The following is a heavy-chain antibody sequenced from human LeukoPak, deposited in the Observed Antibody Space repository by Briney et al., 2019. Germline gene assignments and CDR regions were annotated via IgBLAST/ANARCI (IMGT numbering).Heavy chain of an antibody. V-gene: IGHV4-59*12. CDR3: ARGTWAQGMDV. D-gene: IGHD1-14*01. CDR2: IYYSGST. Sequence: SETLSLTCTVSGGSISSYYWSWIRQPPGKGLEWIGYIYYSGSTYYNPSLKSRVTISVDTSKNQFSLKLSSVTAADTAVYYCARGTWAQGMDVWGQGTTVTVSS. CDR1: GGSISSYY. J-gene: IGHJ6*02.